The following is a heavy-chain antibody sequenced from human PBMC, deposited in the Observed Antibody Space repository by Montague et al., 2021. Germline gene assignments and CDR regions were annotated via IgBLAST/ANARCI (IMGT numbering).Heavy chain of an antibody. CDR1: GFIFNNYV. J-gene: IGHJ4*02. CDR3: VKDTRDYYPDF. CDR2: INGNSINI. Sequence: SLRLSCAASGFIFNNYVMNLVRQAPGKCLEWFSGINGNSINIDYADSVKGRFTISRDNAKNSLYLQMNSLRAEDTAFYYCVKDTRDYYPDFWGQGILVTVSS. D-gene: IGHD3-3*01. V-gene: IGHV3-9*01.